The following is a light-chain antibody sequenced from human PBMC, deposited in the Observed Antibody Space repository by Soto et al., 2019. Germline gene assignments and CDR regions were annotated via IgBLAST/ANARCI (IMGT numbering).Light chain of an antibody. CDR2: KVS. V-gene: IGKV2-30*01. Sequence: DVVVTQSPLSLPVTLGQAASISCRSSQSLVYRDGNTYLSWFHQRTGQSPRRLIYKVSNRDSGVPDRFSGSGSGTDFALTISRLEPEDFAVYYCQHYGSSPYTFGQGTRLEIK. CDR1: QSLVYRDGNTY. J-gene: IGKJ5*01. CDR3: QHYGSSPYT.